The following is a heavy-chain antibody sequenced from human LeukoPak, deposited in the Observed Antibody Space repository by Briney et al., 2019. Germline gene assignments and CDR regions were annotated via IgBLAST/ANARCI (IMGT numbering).Heavy chain of an antibody. V-gene: IGHV1-69*05. Sequence: GASVKVSCKASGGTFSSYAISWVRQAPGQGLEWMGGIIPIFGTANYAQKFQGRVTITTDESTSTAYKELSSLRSEDTAVYYCARGYCSSTSCSKFDYWGQGTLVTVSS. CDR1: GGTFSSYA. J-gene: IGHJ4*02. CDR2: IIPIFGTA. D-gene: IGHD2-2*01. CDR3: ARGYCSSTSCSKFDY.